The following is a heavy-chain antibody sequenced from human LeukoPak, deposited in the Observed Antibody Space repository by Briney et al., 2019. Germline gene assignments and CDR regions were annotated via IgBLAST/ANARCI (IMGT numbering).Heavy chain of an antibody. D-gene: IGHD2-15*01. CDR3: ARALKHCSGGSCYFYYGMDV. V-gene: IGHV3-7*05. CDR2: IKQDGSEK. CDR1: GFTFSSYW. J-gene: IGHJ6*02. Sequence: QSGGSLRLSCAASGFTFSSYWMTWVRQAPGKGLEWVAKIKQDGSEKYYVDSVKGRFTISRDNSKNTLYLQMNSLRAEDTAVYYCARALKHCSGGSCYFYYGMDVWGQGTTVTVSS.